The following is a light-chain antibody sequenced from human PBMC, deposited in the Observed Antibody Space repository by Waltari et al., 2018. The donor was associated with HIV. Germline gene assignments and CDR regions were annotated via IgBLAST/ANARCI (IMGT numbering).Light chain of an antibody. V-gene: IGLV2-23*02. CDR3: CSYVGVVNSFVL. CDR1: SSNL. J-gene: IGLJ2*01. Sequence: QSALTQPAYDSGSPGQSITISCTEISSNLVSWYQQHQGKAPKLIIYEVSKRPSGVSDRFSASKSGNTASLTISGLQAEDEADYHCCSYVGVVNSFVLFGGGTKLTVL. CDR2: EVS.